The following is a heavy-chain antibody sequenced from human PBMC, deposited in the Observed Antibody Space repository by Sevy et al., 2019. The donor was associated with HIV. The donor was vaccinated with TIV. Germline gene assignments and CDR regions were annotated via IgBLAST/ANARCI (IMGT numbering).Heavy chain of an antibody. CDR2: INHSGST. V-gene: IGHV4-34*01. D-gene: IGHD6-19*01. J-gene: IGHJ5*02. CDR1: GGSFSGYY. CDR3: ARGMGVAVAGTVWFDP. Sequence: SETLSLTCAVYGGSFSGYYWSWIRQPPGKGLEWMGEINHSGSTNYNPSLKSRVTISVDTSKNQFSLKLSSVTAADTAVYYCARGMGVAVAGTVWFDPWGQGTLVTVSS.